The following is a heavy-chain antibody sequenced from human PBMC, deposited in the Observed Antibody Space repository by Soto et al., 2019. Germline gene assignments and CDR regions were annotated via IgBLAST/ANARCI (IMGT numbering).Heavy chain of an antibody. J-gene: IGHJ6*02. V-gene: IGHV3-33*01. D-gene: IGHD3-16*01. CDR3: ARESNPSQGELVVYYYGMDV. CDR1: GFTFSSYG. Sequence: HPGGSLRLSCAASGFTFSSYGMHWVRQAPGKGLEWVAVIWYDGSNKYYADSVKGRFTISRDNSKNTLYLQMNSLRAEDTAVYYCARESNPSQGELVVYYYGMDVWGQGTTVTVSS. CDR2: IWYDGSNK.